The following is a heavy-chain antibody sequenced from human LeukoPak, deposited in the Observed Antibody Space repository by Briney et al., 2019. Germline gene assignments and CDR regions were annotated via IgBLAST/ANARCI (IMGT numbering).Heavy chain of an antibody. V-gene: IGHV3-33*01. CDR1: GFTFSSYG. Sequence: GGSLRLSCAASGFTFSSYGMHWVRQAPGKGLEWVAVIWYDGSNKYYADSVKGRFTISRDNSKNTLYLQMNSLRAEDTAVYYCASCSSYYDSSGYLDYWGQGTLVTVSS. CDR3: ASCSSYYDSSGYLDY. J-gene: IGHJ4*02. D-gene: IGHD3-22*01. CDR2: IWYDGSNK.